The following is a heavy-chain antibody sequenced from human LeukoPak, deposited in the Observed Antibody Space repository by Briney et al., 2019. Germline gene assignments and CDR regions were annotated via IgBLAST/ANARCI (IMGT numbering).Heavy chain of an antibody. CDR2: INPNSGGT. CDR3: ARVFGRYFDWTYLDY. Sequence: GASVKVSCKASGYTFTGYYMHWVRQAPGQGLEWMGWINPNSGGTFYAQKFQGRVTMTRDTSVSTAYMEVSRLRSDDTAVYYCARVFGRYFDWTYLDYWGQGTLVTVSS. V-gene: IGHV1-2*02. CDR1: GYTFTGYY. D-gene: IGHD3-9*01. J-gene: IGHJ4*02.